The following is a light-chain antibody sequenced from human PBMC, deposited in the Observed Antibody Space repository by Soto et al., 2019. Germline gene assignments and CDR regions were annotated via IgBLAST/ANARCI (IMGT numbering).Light chain of an antibody. J-gene: IGLJ2*01. CDR3: AAWDDSLRAVV. Sequence: QSVLTQSPSVSVTPGQRVTISCSGSRPNIGSNLVSWYQQLPGTAPTLLIWRNHQRPSVVPYRFSGSKSGTSASLAISGPQSEDEGDYYCAAWDDSLRAVVFGGGTKVTVL. CDR2: RNH. CDR1: RPNIGSNL. V-gene: IGLV1-44*01.